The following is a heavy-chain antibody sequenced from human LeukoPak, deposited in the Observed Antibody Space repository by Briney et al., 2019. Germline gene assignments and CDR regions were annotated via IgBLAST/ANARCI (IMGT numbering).Heavy chain of an antibody. CDR3: ATGRELDYSSSSDRTFDY. CDR2: INPNSGGT. D-gene: IGHD6-6*01. V-gene: IGHV1-2*02. CDR1: GYTFTGYY. J-gene: IGHJ4*02. Sequence: APVKVSCKASGYTFTGYYMHWVRQAPGQGLEWMGWINPNSGGTNYAQKFQGRVTMTRDTSISTAYMELSGLRSDDTAVYYCATGRELDYSSSSDRTFDYWGQGTLVTVSS.